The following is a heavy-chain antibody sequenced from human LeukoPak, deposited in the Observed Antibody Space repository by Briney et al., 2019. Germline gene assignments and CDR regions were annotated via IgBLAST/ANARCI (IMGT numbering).Heavy chain of an antibody. CDR2: ITRSGTYI. CDR1: GFTFSNYN. V-gene: IGHV3-21*01. Sequence: GGSLRLSCAASGFTFSNYNMNWVRQAPGKAMEWVSSITRSGTYIFYADSVKGRFTISRDNSKNSLYLQMDSLGPEDTAVYYCARDPYSGSYGNEYYYYMDVWGKGTTVTISS. J-gene: IGHJ6*03. CDR3: ARDPYSGSYGNEYYYYMDV. D-gene: IGHD1-26*01.